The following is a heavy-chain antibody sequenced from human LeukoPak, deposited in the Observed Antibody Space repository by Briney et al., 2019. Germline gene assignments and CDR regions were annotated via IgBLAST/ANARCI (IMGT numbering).Heavy chain of an antibody. CDR1: GYTFTSYG. V-gene: IGHV1-18*01. CDR2: ISAYNGNI. CDR3: ARSEVVPAAISYFDY. D-gene: IGHD2-2*02. Sequence: ASVKVSCKASGYTFTSYGISWVRQAPGQGLEWMGWISAYNGNINYAQKLQGRVTMTTDTSTSTAYMELRSLRSDDTAVYYCARSEVVPAAISYFDYWGQGTLVTVSS. J-gene: IGHJ4*02.